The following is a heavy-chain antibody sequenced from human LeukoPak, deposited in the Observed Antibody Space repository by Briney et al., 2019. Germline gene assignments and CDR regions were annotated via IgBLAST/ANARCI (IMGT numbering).Heavy chain of an antibody. V-gene: IGHV4-4*07. CDR1: GGSFSSYY. Sequence: WETLSLTCTVSGGSFSSYYWSWIRQPAGKGLEWIGRIYTSGSTNYTPSLKSRVTMSVDTSKNQCSLKLSSVTAADTAVYYCATNSGSYGWFDPWGQGTLVTVSS. D-gene: IGHD1-26*01. J-gene: IGHJ5*02. CDR3: ATNSGSYGWFDP. CDR2: IYTSGST.